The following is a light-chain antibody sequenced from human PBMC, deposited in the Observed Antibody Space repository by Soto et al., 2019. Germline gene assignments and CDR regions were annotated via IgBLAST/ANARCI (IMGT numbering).Light chain of an antibody. CDR1: SSNLGSGFD. Sequence: QSVLTQPPSVSGAPGQRVTLSCTGSSSNLGSGFDVQWYQQLPGTAPKLLIYYNDNRPSGVPDRFSGSKSGTSASRAITGLQADDEADYYCQSYDSSLSGHVVFGGGTKLTVL. V-gene: IGLV1-40*01. CDR2: YND. CDR3: QSYDSSLSGHVV. J-gene: IGLJ2*01.